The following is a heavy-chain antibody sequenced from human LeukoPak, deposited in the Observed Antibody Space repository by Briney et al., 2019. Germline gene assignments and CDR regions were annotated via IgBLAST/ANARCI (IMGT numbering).Heavy chain of an antibody. Sequence: GSLRLSCAASGFTFSSYSMNWVRQAPGKGLEWVANIKQDGSQKYYVDSVKGRFTISRDNAKNSLYLQMNSLRAEDTAVYYCARGPMLSTYYYDSAAYYYVYWGQGTLVTVSS. CDR2: IKQDGSQK. J-gene: IGHJ4*02. CDR1: GFTFSSYS. D-gene: IGHD3-22*01. V-gene: IGHV3-7*03. CDR3: ARGPMLSTYYYDSAAYYYVY.